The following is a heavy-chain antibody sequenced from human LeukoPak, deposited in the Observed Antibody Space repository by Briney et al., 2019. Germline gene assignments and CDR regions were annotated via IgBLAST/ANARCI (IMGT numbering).Heavy chain of an antibody. CDR1: GGTFSSYA. Sequence: SVKVSCKASGGTFSSYAISWVRQAPGQGLEWMGGIIPIFGTANYAQKFQGRVTMTEDTSTDTAYMELSSLRSEDTAVYYCATDLGYYDSSGYYSLDYWGQGTLVTVSS. J-gene: IGHJ4*02. CDR2: IIPIFGTA. CDR3: ATDLGYYDSSGYYSLDY. V-gene: IGHV1-69*06. D-gene: IGHD3-22*01.